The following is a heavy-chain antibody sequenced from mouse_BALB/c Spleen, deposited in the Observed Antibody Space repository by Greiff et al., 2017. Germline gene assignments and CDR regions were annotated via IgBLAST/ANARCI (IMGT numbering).Heavy chain of an antibody. D-gene: IGHD2-1*01. J-gene: IGHJ2*01. V-gene: IGHV3-6*02. CDR3: ARAYGNYPDYFDY. CDR1: GYSITSGYY. Sequence: DVQLQESGPGLVKPSQSLSLTCSVTGYSITSGYYWNWIRQFPGNKLEWMGYISYDGSNNYNPSLKNRISITRDTSKNQFFLKLNSVTTEDTATYYCARAYGNYPDYFDYWGQGTTLTVSS. CDR2: ISYDGSN.